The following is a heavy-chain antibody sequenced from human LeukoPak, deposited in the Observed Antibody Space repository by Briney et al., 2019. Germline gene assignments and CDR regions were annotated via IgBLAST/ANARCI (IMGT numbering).Heavy chain of an antibody. V-gene: IGHV3-48*03. CDR3: AKDAAGPEY. CDR2: ISSSGDTM. CDR1: GFTFSSYE. Sequence: GGSLRLSCAASGFTFSSYEMNWVRQAPGKGLEWVSYISSSGDTMYYADSVRGRFTISRDNAKNSLYLQMNSLRVEDTAIYYCAKDAAGPEYWGQGTRVTVSS. J-gene: IGHJ4*02. D-gene: IGHD6-13*01.